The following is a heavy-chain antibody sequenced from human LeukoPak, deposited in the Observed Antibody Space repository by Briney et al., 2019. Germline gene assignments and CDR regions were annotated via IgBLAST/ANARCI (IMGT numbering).Heavy chain of an antibody. CDR3: ARDRAPYCGGDCSDAFDI. J-gene: IGHJ3*02. V-gene: IGHV3-7*01. Sequence: GGSLRLSCAASGFTFSNSGMSWVRQAPGKGLEWVANINQDGSEKNCVDSVKGRFTISRDNAKNSLYLQMNSLRAEDTAVYYCARDRAPYCGGDCSDAFDIWGQGTMVTVSS. D-gene: IGHD2-21*02. CDR2: INQDGSEK. CDR1: GFTFSNSG.